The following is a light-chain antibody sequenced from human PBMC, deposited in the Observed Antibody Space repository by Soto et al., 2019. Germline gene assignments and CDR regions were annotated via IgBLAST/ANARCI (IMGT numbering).Light chain of an antibody. CDR3: QQYNSYPYT. Sequence: DIQMTQSPSTLSASVGDRVTITCRASQRISSWLAWYQQKPGKAPKVLIYKASILEDGVPSRFSGSGSGTEFTLTISSVQPGDSATYYCQQYNSYPYTFGQGTKLEIK. J-gene: IGKJ2*01. CDR2: KAS. CDR1: QRISSW. V-gene: IGKV1-5*03.